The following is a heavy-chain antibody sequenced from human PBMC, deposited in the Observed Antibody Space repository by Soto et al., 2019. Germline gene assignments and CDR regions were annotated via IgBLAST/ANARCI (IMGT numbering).Heavy chain of an antibody. CDR2: INPSGGST. D-gene: IGHD6-6*01. CDR1: GYTFTSYY. J-gene: IGHJ6*03. CDR3: ARDSSSSVHPTNYYYYYMDV. V-gene: IGHV1-46*03. Sequence: ASVKVSCKASGYTFTSYYMHWVRQAPGQGLEWMGIINPSGGSTSYAQKFQGRVTMTRDTSTSTVYMELSSLRSEDTAVYYCARDSSSSVHPTNYYYYYMDVWGKGTTVTVSS.